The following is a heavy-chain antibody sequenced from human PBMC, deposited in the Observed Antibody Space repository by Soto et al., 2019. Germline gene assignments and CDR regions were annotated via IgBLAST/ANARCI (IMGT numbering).Heavy chain of an antibody. J-gene: IGHJ4*02. CDR2: ITGGGGST. V-gene: IGHV3-23*01. CDR3: AKDFGPWPPLAFDN. Sequence: GGSLRLSCAASGFTFSKHGMHWVRQAPGKGLEWVSGITGGGGSTYYADSVKGRFTISRDNSKDTVFLQMNSLRGEDKAVYYCAKDFGPWPPLAFDNWGQGTLVTVSS. CDR1: GFTFSKHG. D-gene: IGHD3-16*01.